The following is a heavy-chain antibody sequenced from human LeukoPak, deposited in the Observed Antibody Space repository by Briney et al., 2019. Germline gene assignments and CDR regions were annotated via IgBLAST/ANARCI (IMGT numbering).Heavy chain of an antibody. CDR3: ARANRRHREYSSRNYYYYYMDV. Sequence: GGSLRLSCAASGFTFRSYGMHWVRQAPGKGLEWVAVIWYDGSNKYYADSVKGRFTISRDNSKNTLYLQMNSLRAEDTAVYYCARANRRHREYSSRNYYYYYMDVWGKGTTVTVSS. CDR1: GFTFRSYG. D-gene: IGHD6-6*01. V-gene: IGHV3-33*01. CDR2: IWYDGSNK. J-gene: IGHJ6*03.